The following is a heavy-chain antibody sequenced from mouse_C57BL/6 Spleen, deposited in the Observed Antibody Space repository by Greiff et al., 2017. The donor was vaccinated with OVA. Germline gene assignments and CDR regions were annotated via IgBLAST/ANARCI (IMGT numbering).Heavy chain of an antibody. CDR2: IDPEDGET. J-gene: IGHJ1*03. CDR1: GFNIKDYY. V-gene: IGHV14-2*01. D-gene: IGHD2-10*01. Sequence: DVKLQESGAELVKPGASVKLSCTASGFNIKDYYMHWVKQRTEQGLEWIGRIDPEDGETKYAQKFQGKATITADTSSNTAYLQLSSLTSEDTAVYYCARSAYYGNHVVFDVWGTGTTVTVSS. CDR3: ARSAYYGNHVVFDV.